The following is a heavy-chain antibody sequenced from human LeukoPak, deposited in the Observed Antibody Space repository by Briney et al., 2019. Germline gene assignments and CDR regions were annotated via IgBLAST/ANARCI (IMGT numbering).Heavy chain of an antibody. V-gene: IGHV4-39*07. Sequence: PSETLSLTCRVSGGSISSSSSYWGWIRQPPGKGLEWIGSIYYSGSTYYNPSLKSRVTISVDTSKYQFSLKVSSVTAADTAVYYCAREDCSGGSCYSRWYFDLWGRGTLVTVSS. D-gene: IGHD2-15*01. CDR1: GGSISSSSSY. CDR2: IYYSGST. J-gene: IGHJ2*01. CDR3: AREDCSGGSCYSRWYFDL.